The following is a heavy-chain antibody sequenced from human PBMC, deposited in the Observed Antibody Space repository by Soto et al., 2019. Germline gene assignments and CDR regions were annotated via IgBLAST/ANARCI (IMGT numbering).Heavy chain of an antibody. D-gene: IGHD5-18*01. CDR1: GGTFSSYA. J-gene: IGHJ5*02. V-gene: IGHV1-69*13. Sequence: SVKVSCKASGGTFSSYAMGWVRQAPGQELEWMGGIIPIFGTANYAQKFQGRVTITADESTSTAYMELSSLRSEDTAVYYCARDEYSYGQQNWFDPWGQGTLVTVSS. CDR2: IIPIFGTA. CDR3: ARDEYSYGQQNWFDP.